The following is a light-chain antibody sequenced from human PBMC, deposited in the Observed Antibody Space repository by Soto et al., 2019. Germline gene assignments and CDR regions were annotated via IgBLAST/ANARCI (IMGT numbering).Light chain of an antibody. J-gene: IGKJ3*01. CDR3: HQHSASIT. V-gene: IGKV3-20*01. Sequence: EIVLTQSPGTLSLSPGQRATLSYRASHRIDKNYFAWYQQQHPHPPRLLIFYASRSATGVPDRFSGSGSGTDFTLTISRLEAEDFEVYYCHQHSASITFGQGTRVDV. CDR1: HRIDKNY. CDR2: YAS.